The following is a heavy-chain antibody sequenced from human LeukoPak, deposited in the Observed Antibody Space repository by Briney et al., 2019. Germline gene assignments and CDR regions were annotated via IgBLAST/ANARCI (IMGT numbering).Heavy chain of an antibody. D-gene: IGHD3-22*01. Sequence: PGGSLRLSCAASGFTVSSNYMTWVRQAPGKGLEWVAVISYDGSNKYYADSVKGRFTISRDNSKNTLYLQMNSLRAEDTAVYYCARGQAYYYDSSGLRGNWFDPWGQGTLVTVSS. CDR3: ARGQAYYYDSSGLRGNWFDP. CDR1: GFTVSSNY. J-gene: IGHJ5*02. CDR2: ISYDGSNK. V-gene: IGHV3-30*01.